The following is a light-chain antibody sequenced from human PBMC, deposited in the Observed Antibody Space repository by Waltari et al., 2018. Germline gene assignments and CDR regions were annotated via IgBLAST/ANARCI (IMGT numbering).Light chain of an antibody. J-gene: IGLJ1*01. CDR1: KLGEKY. CDR2: QDT. Sequence: SYELTQPPSVSVSPGQTATIPCSGDKLGEKYACWYQQKPGQSPIMVIYQDTKRPSGIPERFSASNSGNTATLTISGTQPMDEAYYYCQAWVSTITSAVFGPGTKVTVL. V-gene: IGLV3-1*01. CDR3: QAWVSTITSAV.